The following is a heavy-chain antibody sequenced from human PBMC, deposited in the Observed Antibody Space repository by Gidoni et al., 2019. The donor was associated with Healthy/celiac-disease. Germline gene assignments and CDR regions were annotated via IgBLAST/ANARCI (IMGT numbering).Heavy chain of an antibody. D-gene: IGHD1-7*01. J-gene: IGHJ6*02. CDR3: ARGPQGPQNWNYVWYYYYYGMDV. Sequence: QVQLQQWGAGLLKPSETLSLTCAVYGGSFSGYYWSWLRQPTGKGLEWIGEINHSGSTNYNTSLKSRVTISVDTSKNQFALKLSAVTAADTAVYYCARGPQGPQNWNYVWYYYYYGMDVWGQGTTVTVSS. CDR2: INHSGST. V-gene: IGHV4-34*01. CDR1: GGSFSGYY.